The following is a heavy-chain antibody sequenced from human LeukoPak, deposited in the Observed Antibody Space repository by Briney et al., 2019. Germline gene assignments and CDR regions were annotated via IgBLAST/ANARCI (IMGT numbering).Heavy chain of an antibody. V-gene: IGHV3-23*01. CDR1: GFTFSNYV. CDR2: ITISGSST. CDR3: AKRGYSYGLA. D-gene: IGHD5-18*01. Sequence: PGGSLRLSCAASGFTFSNYVMSWVRQAPGKGLQWVSSITISGSSTYYADSVKGRFTISRGNSKNTLYLQMNSLRAEDTAVYYCAKRGYSYGLAWGQGTLVTVSS. J-gene: IGHJ5*02.